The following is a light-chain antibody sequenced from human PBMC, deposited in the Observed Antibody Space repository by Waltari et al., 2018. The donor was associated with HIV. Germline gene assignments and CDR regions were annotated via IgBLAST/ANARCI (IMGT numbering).Light chain of an antibody. CDR1: QSITSW. CDR2: AAS. CDR3: QQANTFPFT. Sequence: IQMTQSPPSVSASVGDRVTITCRASQSITSWLAGYQQKPGKAPKLLIYAASSLQSGVPSRFSGSGSGTEFTLTISRLQPEDFATYYCQQANTFPFTFGPGTRVDLK. V-gene: IGKV1-12*02. J-gene: IGKJ3*01.